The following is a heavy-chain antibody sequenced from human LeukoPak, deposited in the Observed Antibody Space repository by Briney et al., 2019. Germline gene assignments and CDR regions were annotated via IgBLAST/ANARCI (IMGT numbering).Heavy chain of an antibody. Sequence: SEPLSLTCTGSAGSTSSGSYYWSSIRQPAGKGLEWIGRIYTSGSTNYNRYRKSRVTISIDTSKNQFSLKLSTVTAADTAVYYCARNCSSTSCYSSDAFDIWGQGTIVTVSS. V-gene: IGHV4-61*02. CDR1: AGSTSSGSYY. J-gene: IGHJ3*02. D-gene: IGHD2-2*01. CDR3: ARNCSSTSCYSSDAFDI. CDR2: IYTSGST.